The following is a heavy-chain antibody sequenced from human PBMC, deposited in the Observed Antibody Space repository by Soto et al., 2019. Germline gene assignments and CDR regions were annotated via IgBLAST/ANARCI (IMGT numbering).Heavy chain of an antibody. V-gene: IGHV3-48*01. CDR1: GFTFSSYS. D-gene: IGHD2-2*01. CDR3: ARDQYSLIVVVPAAMGYDAFDI. CDR2: ISSSSSTI. J-gene: IGHJ3*02. Sequence: HPGGSLRLSCAASGFTFSSYSMNWVRQAPGKGLEWVSYISSSSSTIYYADSVKGRFTISRDNAKNSLYLQMNSLRAEDTAVYYCARDQYSLIVVVPAAMGYDAFDIWGQGTMVTVSS.